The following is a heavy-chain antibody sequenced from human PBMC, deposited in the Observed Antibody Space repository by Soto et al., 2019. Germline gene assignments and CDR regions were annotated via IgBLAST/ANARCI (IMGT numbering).Heavy chain of an antibody. CDR1: GYTFTSYY. CDR2: INPSGGST. J-gene: IGHJ6*03. V-gene: IGHV1-46*03. Sequence: GASVKVSCKASGYTFTSYYMHWVRQAPGQGLEWMGIINPSGGSTSYAQKFQGRVTMTRDTSTSTVYMELSSLRSEDTAVYYCATGDYDFWSGQPAPRGYYYYYYMDVWGKGTTVTVSS. CDR3: ATGDYDFWSGQPAPRGYYYYYYMDV. D-gene: IGHD3-3*01.